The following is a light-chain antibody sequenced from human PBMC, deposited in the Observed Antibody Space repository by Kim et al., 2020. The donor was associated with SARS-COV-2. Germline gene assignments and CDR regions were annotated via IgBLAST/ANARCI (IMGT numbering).Light chain of an antibody. CDR3: VLYISKGTFC. Sequence: GETRTPTCDLVSASVSSSHYPSWYQQTPGQAPRTLIYNTNTRSSGVPDRFSGSILGNKAALIITGAQADDESDYYCVLYISKGTFCFGGGTQLTVL. CDR2: NTN. V-gene: IGLV8-61*01. J-gene: IGLJ2*01. CDR1: SASVSSSHY.